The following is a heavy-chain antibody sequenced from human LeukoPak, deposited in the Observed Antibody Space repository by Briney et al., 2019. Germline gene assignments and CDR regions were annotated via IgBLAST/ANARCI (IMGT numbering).Heavy chain of an antibody. D-gene: IGHD3-10*01. V-gene: IGHV3-30-3*02. CDR2: ISFDGTKT. J-gene: IGHJ3*01. CDR3: AKHPTMVRGVDDGLDL. CDR1: GFTFRSYA. Sequence: GGSLRLSCAVSGFTFRSYAMHWVRQAPGKGLEWVAGISFDGTKTHYAESVKGRLTISRDNSKNTLFLQMNSLRVDDTAEYYCAKHPTMVRGVDDGLDLWGQGTMVTVSS.